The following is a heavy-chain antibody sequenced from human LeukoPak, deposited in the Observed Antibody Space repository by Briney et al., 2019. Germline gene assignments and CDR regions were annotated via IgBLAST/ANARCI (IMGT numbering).Heavy chain of an antibody. Sequence: SETLSLTCTVSGGSISSYYWSWIRQPPGKGLEWIGYIYYSGSTNYNPSLKSRVTISVDTSKNQFSLKLSSVTAADTAVYYCAGHRYYYDGSGYYYQPWGQGTLVTVSS. CDR1: GGSISSYY. CDR2: IYYSGST. V-gene: IGHV4-59*01. J-gene: IGHJ5*02. CDR3: AGHRYYYDGSGYYYQP. D-gene: IGHD3-22*01.